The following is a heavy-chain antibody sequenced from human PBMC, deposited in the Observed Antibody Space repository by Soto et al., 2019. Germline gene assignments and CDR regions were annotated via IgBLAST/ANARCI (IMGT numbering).Heavy chain of an antibody. CDR2: IKSKTDGGTT. CDR1: GFTFSNAW. Sequence: GSLRLSCAASGFTFSNAWMSWVRQAPGKGLEWVGRIKSKTDGGTTDYAAPVKGRFTISRDDSKNTLYLQMNSLKTEDTAVYYCTTTYDFWSDYYGMDVWGQGTTVAVSS. CDR3: TTTYDFWSDYYGMDV. V-gene: IGHV3-15*01. D-gene: IGHD3-3*01. J-gene: IGHJ6*02.